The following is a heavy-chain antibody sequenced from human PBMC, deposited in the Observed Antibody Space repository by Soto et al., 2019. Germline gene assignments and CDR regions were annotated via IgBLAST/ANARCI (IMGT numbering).Heavy chain of an antibody. CDR1: GGSLSGGSYH. CDR2: IYYTGST. D-gene: IGHD6-13*01. V-gene: IGHV4-61*01. J-gene: IGHJ4*02. CDR3: ARGNLAAAGSFDY. Sequence: QVQLQESGPGLVKPSETLSLTCTLSGGSLSGGSYHWSWIRQSPGKGLEWLAYIYYTGSTNYNPSLQSRVTISLHTSKNQFSLKGSSVPAADTAVYFCARGNLAAAGSFDYWGQGALVTVSS.